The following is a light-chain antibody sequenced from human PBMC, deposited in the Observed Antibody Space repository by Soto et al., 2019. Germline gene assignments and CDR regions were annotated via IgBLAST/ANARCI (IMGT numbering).Light chain of an antibody. CDR1: QSVNGW. V-gene: IGKV1-5*01. CDR3: QQYDTHST. Sequence: IQMTQSPSTLSASVGDRVTITCRASQSVNGWLAWYQQKPGKAPKLLISEASSLDSGVPSRFSGSGSGTEYVLTITSLQPEDFATYYCQQYDTHSTFGGGTKVESK. CDR2: EAS. J-gene: IGKJ4*02.